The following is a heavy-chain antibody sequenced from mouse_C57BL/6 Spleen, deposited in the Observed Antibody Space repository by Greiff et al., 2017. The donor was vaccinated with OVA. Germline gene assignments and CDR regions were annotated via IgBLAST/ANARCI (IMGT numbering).Heavy chain of an antibody. J-gene: IGHJ1*03. Sequence: EVKLVESGGGLVKPGGSLKLSCAASGFTFSDYGMHWVRQAPEKGLAWVAYISSGSSTIYYADTVKGRFTISRDNAKNTLFLQMTSLRSEDTAMYYCARGSKEGYFDVWGTGTTVTVSS. CDR3: ARGSKEGYFDV. V-gene: IGHV5-17*01. CDR1: GFTFSDYG. D-gene: IGHD2-5*01. CDR2: ISSGSSTI.